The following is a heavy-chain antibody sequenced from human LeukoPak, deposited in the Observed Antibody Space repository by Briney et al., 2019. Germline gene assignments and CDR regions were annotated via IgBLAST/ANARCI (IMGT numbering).Heavy chain of an antibody. Sequence: PGGSLRLSCAASGFTFSSYGMHWVRQAPGKGLEWVAFIRYDGSNKYYADSVRGRFTISRDNSKNTLYLQMNSLRAEDTAVYYCAKDLSYYDSSGYSDDAFDIWGQGTMVTVSS. J-gene: IGHJ3*02. V-gene: IGHV3-30*02. CDR2: IRYDGSNK. D-gene: IGHD3-22*01. CDR3: AKDLSYYDSSGYSDDAFDI. CDR1: GFTFSSYG.